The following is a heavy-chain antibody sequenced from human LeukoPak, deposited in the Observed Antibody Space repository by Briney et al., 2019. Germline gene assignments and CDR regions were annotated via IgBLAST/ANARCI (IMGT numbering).Heavy chain of an antibody. J-gene: IGHJ4*02. V-gene: IGHV3-33*01. CDR2: IWDDGSNE. CDR1: GFTFSNYG. CDR3: ARDHSGAQDY. D-gene: IGHD1-1*01. Sequence: GGSLRLSCAASGFTFSNYGMHWVRQAPGKGLEWVAVIWDDGSNEYYADSVKGRFTIFRDNRRNTLYLQMNSLRAEDTAVYSCARDHSGAQDYWGQGTLVTVSS.